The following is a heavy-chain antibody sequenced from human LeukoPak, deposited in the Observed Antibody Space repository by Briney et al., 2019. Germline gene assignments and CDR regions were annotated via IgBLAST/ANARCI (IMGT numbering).Heavy chain of an antibody. CDR1: GYTFTSYD. Sequence: ASVKVSFKASGYTFTSYDINWVRQATGQGLEWMGWMNPNSGNTGYAQKFQGRVTMTRNTSISTAYMELSSLRSEDTAVYYCATYSGYDRTDAFDIWGQGTMVTVSS. J-gene: IGHJ3*02. CDR2: MNPNSGNT. CDR3: ATYSGYDRTDAFDI. V-gene: IGHV1-8*01. D-gene: IGHD5-12*01.